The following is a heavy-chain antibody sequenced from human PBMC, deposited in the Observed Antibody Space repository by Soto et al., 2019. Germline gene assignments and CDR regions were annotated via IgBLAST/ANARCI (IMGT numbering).Heavy chain of an antibody. J-gene: IGHJ4*01. CDR1: GGSISSYY. CDR3: ARGTYDSSGYYYDY. D-gene: IGHD3-22*01. V-gene: IGHV4-59*01. CDR2: IYYSGST. Sequence: PSETLSLTCTVSGGSISSYYWSWIRQPPGKGLEWIGYIYYSGSTSYNPSLKSRVTISVDTSKNQFSLQLSSVTAADTAVYYCARGTYDSSGYYYDYWGHGTLVTVSS.